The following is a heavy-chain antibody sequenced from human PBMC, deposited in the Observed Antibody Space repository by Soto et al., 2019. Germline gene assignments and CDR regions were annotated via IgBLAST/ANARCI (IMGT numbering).Heavy chain of an antibody. CDR1: GYSFTSYW. Sequence: GESLKISCKGSGYSFTSYWISWVRQMPGKGLEWMGRIDPSDSYTNYSPSFQGHVTISADKSISTAYLQWSSLKASDTAMYYCARQGAVRYCSSTSCYTYYYYGMDVWCQGTTVTVSS. CDR2: IDPSDSYT. J-gene: IGHJ6*02. D-gene: IGHD2-2*02. CDR3: ARQGAVRYCSSTSCYTYYYYGMDV. V-gene: IGHV5-10-1*01.